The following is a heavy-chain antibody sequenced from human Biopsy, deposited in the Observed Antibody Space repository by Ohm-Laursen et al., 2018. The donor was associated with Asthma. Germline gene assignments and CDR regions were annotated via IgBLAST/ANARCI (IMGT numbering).Heavy chain of an antibody. CDR1: GFTFSSYG. D-gene: IGHD3-16*02. J-gene: IGHJ4*02. Sequence: SSLRLSCAASGFTFSSYGMHWVRQAPGKGLEWVAVISYDGSNKYYADSVKGRFAISRDNSKNTLYLQMNSLRAEDTAVYYCARDLHPTNHLGELSGGFDYWGQGTLVTVSS. V-gene: IGHV3-30*03. CDR3: ARDLHPTNHLGELSGGFDY. CDR2: ISYDGSNK.